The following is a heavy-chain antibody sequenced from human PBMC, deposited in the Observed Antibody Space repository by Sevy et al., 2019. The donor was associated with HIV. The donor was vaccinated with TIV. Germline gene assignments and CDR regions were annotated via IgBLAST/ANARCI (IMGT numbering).Heavy chain of an antibody. CDR3: ARVPHYYGSGIPLSPYYYGMYV. V-gene: IGHV1-8*01. J-gene: IGHJ6*02. CDR2: MNPNSGNT. CDR1: GYTFTSYD. Sequence: ASVKVSCKASGYTFTSYDINWVRQATGQGLEWMGWMNPNSGNTGYAQKFQGRVTMTRNTSISTAYMELSSLRSEDTAVYYCARVPHYYGSGIPLSPYYYGMYVWGQGTTVTVSS. D-gene: IGHD3-10*01.